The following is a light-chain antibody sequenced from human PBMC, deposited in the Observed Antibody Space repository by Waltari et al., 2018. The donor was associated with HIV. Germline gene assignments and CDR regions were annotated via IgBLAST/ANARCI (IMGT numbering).Light chain of an antibody. CDR3: SLYTSSSTFYV. CDR2: EVR. Sequence: QSALTQPPSVSGSPGQSVTISCTGTSSDVGSYNRVSWYQQPPGTAPKLMIYEVRNRPSGVPDRFSGSKSGNTASLTISGLQAEDEADYYCSLYTSSSTFYVFGTGTKVTVL. J-gene: IGLJ1*01. V-gene: IGLV2-18*01. CDR1: SSDVGSYNR.